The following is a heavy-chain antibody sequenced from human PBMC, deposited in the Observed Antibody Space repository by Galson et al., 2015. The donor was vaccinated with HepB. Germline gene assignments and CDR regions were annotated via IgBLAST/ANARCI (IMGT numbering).Heavy chain of an antibody. CDR2: ISSSSSYI. CDR1: GFTFSSYS. J-gene: IGHJ6*03. V-gene: IGHV3-21*01. CDR3: ARFGITMITGYYYYMDV. Sequence: SLRLSCAASGFTFSSYSVNWVRQAPGGLEWVSSISSSSSYIYYADSVKGRFTISRDNAKNSLYLQMNSLRAEDTAVYYCARFGITMITGYYYYMDVWGKGTTVTVSS. D-gene: IGHD3-22*01.